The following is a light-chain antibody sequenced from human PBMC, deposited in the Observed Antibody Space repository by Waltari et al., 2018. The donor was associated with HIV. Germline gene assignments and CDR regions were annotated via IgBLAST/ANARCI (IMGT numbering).Light chain of an antibody. CDR2: DNA. Sequence: QSVLTQPPSVSAAPGQKVTISCSGGSSNIGKRSVSWYQQLPGTAPKLLIDDNAKRPSGIPDRFSGSKSGTSATLGITGLQTGDAADYYCGTWDSRLRAGVFGGGTKLTVL. CDR1: SSNIGKRS. CDR3: GTWDSRLRAGV. V-gene: IGLV1-51*01. J-gene: IGLJ2*01.